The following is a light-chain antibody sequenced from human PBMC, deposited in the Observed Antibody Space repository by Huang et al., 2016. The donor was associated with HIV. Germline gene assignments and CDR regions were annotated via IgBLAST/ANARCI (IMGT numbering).Light chain of an antibody. CDR2: DTS. Sequence: IVLTQSPATLSWYPGERVTLSCRASQSVGTYIAWYQQHPGQSPKLVIDDTSTRATGTPVRFSGSGSGTDFTLTISSLESEDFAVYYCQQRSSGVTFGGGTKV. V-gene: IGKV3-11*01. CDR3: QQRSSGVT. J-gene: IGKJ4*01. CDR1: QSVGTY.